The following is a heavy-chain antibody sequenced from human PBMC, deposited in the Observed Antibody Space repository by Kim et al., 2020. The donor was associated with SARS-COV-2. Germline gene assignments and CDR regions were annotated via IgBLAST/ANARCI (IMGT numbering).Heavy chain of an antibody. Sequence: SETLSLTCTVSGGSISSYYWNWIRQPPGKGLEWIGYIYYSGSTNYNPSLKSRVTISVDTSKNQFSLKLSSVTAADTAVYYCARTEAYSYDRSYYYGMDVWGQGTTVTVSS. CDR1: GGSISSYY. D-gene: IGHD5-18*01. J-gene: IGHJ6*02. V-gene: IGHV4-59*01. CDR2: IYYSGST. CDR3: ARTEAYSYDRSYYYGMDV.